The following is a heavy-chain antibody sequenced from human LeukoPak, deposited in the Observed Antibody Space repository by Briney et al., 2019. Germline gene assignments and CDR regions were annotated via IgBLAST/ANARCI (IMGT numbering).Heavy chain of an antibody. D-gene: IGHD3-10*01. CDR1: GYTLTELS. J-gene: IGHJ5*02. Sequence: ASVKVSCKVSGYTLTELSMHWVRQAPGQGLEWMGIINPSGGSTSYAQKFQGRVTMTRDTSTSTVYMELSSLRSEDTAVYFCARDSSPYYYGSGSYYNDNNWFDPWGQGTLVTVSS. CDR3: ARDSSPYYYGSGSYYNDNNWFDP. CDR2: INPSGGST. V-gene: IGHV1-46*01.